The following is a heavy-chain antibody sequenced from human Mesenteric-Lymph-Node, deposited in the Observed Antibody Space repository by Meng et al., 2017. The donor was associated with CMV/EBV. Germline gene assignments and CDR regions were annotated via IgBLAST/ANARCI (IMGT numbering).Heavy chain of an antibody. V-gene: IGHV1-8*01. J-gene: IGHJ6*02. Sequence: ASVKVSCKASGYTFTSYDINWVRQATGQGLEWMGWMNPKSGDTGYAQKFQGRVTMTRNTAISTVYMDLSSLTSEDTAVYYCARGGAGAHYDFWSGQNYYYYGMDVWGQGTTVTVSS. CDR2: MNPKSGDT. CDR1: GYTFTSYD. D-gene: IGHD3-3*01. CDR3: ARGGAGAHYDFWSGQNYYYYGMDV.